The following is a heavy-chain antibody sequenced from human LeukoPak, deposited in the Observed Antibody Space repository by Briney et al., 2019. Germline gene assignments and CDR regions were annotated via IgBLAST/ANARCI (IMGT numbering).Heavy chain of an antibody. D-gene: IGHD6-13*01. Sequence: GGSLRLSCAASGFTFSHYSINWVRQAPGKGLEWVSSISSSGSYIYYADSLKGRFTISIDYAKRSLDLQMNSLRAEDTAVYYCEREDRSSLGLSRAFDIWGQGTMVTVSS. V-gene: IGHV3-21*01. CDR2: ISSSGSYI. J-gene: IGHJ3*02. CDR3: EREDRSSLGLSRAFDI. CDR1: GFTFSHYS.